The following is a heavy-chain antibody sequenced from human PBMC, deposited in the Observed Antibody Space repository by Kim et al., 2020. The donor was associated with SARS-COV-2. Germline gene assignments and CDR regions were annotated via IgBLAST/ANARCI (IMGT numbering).Heavy chain of an antibody. Sequence: SETLSLTCTVSGGSISSYYWSWIRQPPGKGLEWIGYIYYSGSTNYNPSLKSRVTISVDTSKNQFSLKLSSVTAADTAVYYCARRIAEYEGVYYYYGMDVWGQGTTVTVSS. CDR3: ARRIAEYEGVYYYYGMDV. CDR1: GGSISSYY. D-gene: IGHD6-13*01. J-gene: IGHJ6*02. V-gene: IGHV4-59*08. CDR2: IYYSGST.